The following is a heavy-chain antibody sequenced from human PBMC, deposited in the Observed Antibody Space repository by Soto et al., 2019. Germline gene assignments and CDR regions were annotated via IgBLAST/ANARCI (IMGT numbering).Heavy chain of an antibody. D-gene: IGHD3-3*01. J-gene: IGHJ1*01. CDR1: GGSISSSSYY. CDR3: ARHSPAISISEH. V-gene: IGHV4-39*01. CDR2: IYYSGST. Sequence: SETLSLTCTVSGGSISSSSYYWGWIRQPPGKGLEWIGSIYYSGSTYYNPSLKSRVTISVDTSKNQFSLKLSSVTAADTAVYYCARHSPAISISEHWGQGTLVTVSS.